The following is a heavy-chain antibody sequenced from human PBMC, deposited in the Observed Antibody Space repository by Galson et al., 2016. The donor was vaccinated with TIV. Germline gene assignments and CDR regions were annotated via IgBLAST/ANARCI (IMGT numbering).Heavy chain of an antibody. D-gene: IGHD6-19*01. CDR3: ATLSSGWPNFFEN. J-gene: IGHJ4*02. CDR1: GSRFSDYW. Sequence: QSGAEVKKPGESLKISCRGSGSRFSDYWIGWVRQTPEEGLEWMGVIYPGASDTKYSPSFQGQVTISADKSINTAYLQWNRLKALDTAIYFCATLSSGWPNFFENWGRGTQVIVSS. V-gene: IGHV5-51*01. CDR2: IYPGASDT.